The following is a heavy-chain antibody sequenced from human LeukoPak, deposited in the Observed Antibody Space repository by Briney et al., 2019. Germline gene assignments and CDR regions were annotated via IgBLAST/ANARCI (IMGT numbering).Heavy chain of an antibody. CDR3: ARGGNYGGYDGYFDY. CDR1: GGSISSYY. J-gene: IGHJ4*02. Sequence: SETLSLTRTVSGGSISSYYWSWVRQPPGKGLEWIGYIYYTASTNYNPSLRSRVTISVDTSKNQFSLKLTSVTAADTAVYYCARGGNYGGYDGYFDYWGQGTLVTVSS. CDR2: IYYTAST. D-gene: IGHD4-17*01. V-gene: IGHV4-59*08.